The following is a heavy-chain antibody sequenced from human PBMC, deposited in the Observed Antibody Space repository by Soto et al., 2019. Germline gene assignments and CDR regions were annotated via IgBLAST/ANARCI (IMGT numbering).Heavy chain of an antibody. D-gene: IGHD3-10*01. CDR2: ISGSGGST. Sequence: EVQLLESGGGLVQPGGSLRLSCAASGFTFSSYAMSWVRQAPGKGLEWVSAISGSGGSTHYADSVKGRFTIPRDNSKNTLYVQMSSLRAEDTAVYYCAKQRASGSYSSFDYWGQGTLVTVSS. CDR3: AKQRASGSYSSFDY. CDR1: GFTFSSYA. V-gene: IGHV3-23*01. J-gene: IGHJ4*02.